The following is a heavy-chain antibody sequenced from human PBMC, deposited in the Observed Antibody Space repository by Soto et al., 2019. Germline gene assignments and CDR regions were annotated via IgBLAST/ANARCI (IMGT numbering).Heavy chain of an antibody. CDR3: AREGYCSGGSCFRSGLAPVFDI. CDR1: GFTVSSNY. D-gene: IGHD2-15*01. J-gene: IGHJ3*02. Sequence: PGGSLRLSCAASGFTVSSNYMSWVRQAPWKGLEWVSVIYSGGSTYYADSVKGRFTISRHNSKNTLYLQMNSLRAEDTAVYYCAREGYCSGGSCFRSGLAPVFDIWGQGTMVTVSS. V-gene: IGHV3-53*04. CDR2: IYSGGST.